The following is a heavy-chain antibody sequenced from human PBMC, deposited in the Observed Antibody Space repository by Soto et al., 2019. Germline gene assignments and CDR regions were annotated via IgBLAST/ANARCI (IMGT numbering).Heavy chain of an antibody. D-gene: IGHD3-22*01. J-gene: IGHJ6*02. CDR1: GGTFSSYA. CDR2: IIPIFGTA. Sequence: QVQLVQSGAEVKKPGSSVKVSCKASGGTFSSYAISWVRQAPGQGLEWMGGIIPIFGTANYAQKFQGRVTITADESTSTAYMELSRLRSEDTAVYYCARDRGYYDSSGYYSFYYYGMDVWGQGTTVTVSS. CDR3: ARDRGYYDSSGYYSFYYYGMDV. V-gene: IGHV1-69*01.